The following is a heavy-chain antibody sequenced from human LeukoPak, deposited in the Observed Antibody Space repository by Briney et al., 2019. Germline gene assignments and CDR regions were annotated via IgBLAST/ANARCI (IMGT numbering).Heavy chain of an antibody. CDR2: VYYSGGT. Sequence: SETLSLTCTVSGGSISSSSYYWGWIRQPPGKGLGWIGRVYYSGGTYYNPSLKSRVTISVDTSKNQFSLKLSSVTAADTAVYYCARGSPLVRGVIIRYYYYYMDVWGKGTTVSVSS. CDR1: GGSISSSSYY. V-gene: IGHV4-39*07. D-gene: IGHD3-10*01. CDR3: ARGSPLVRGVIIRYYYYYMDV. J-gene: IGHJ6*03.